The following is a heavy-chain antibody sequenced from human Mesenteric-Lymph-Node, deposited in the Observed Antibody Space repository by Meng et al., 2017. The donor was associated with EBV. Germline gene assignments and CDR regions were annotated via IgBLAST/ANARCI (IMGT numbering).Heavy chain of an antibody. V-gene: IGHV1-69*01. CDR3: ARVVSSGWFFDY. CDR2: IIPMFGTA. Sequence: GRSGVELKRPGSSVKAACKASGGTFSSYVFRWVRQAPGQGLEWMAGIIPMFGTANYAQKFQGRVTITADESTSTAYMELSSLRSEDTAVYYCARVVSSGWFFDYWGQGTLVTVSS. D-gene: IGHD6-19*01. J-gene: IGHJ4*02. CDR1: GGTFSSYV.